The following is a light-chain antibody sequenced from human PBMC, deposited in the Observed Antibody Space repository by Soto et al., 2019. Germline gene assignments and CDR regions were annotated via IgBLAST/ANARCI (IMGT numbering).Light chain of an antibody. J-gene: IGKJ2*01. CDR2: GAT. CDR3: QQSYSNPPT. CDR1: QSISTY. V-gene: IGKV1-39*01. Sequence: DIRMTQSPSSLSASVGDRVTITCRASQSISTYLSWYQQKPGKAPKLLIYGATRLQSGAQSRFTGSGSGTEFTLTISSLQPEDFATYSCQQSYSNPPTFALGTKVDIK.